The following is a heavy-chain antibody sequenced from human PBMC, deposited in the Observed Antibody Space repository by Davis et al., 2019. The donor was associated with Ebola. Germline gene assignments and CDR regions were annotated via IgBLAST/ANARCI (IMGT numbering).Heavy chain of an antibody. CDR1: GGSFSGYY. D-gene: IGHD1-26*01. J-gene: IGHJ6*03. CDR2: INHSGST. Sequence: SETLSLTCAVYGGSFSGYYWSWIRQPPGKGLEWIGEINHSGSTNYNPSLKSRVTISVDTSKNQFSLKLSSVTAADTAVYYCARDAHVGGTRYYYMDVWGKGTTVTVSS. CDR3: ARDAHVGGTRYYYMDV. V-gene: IGHV4-34*01.